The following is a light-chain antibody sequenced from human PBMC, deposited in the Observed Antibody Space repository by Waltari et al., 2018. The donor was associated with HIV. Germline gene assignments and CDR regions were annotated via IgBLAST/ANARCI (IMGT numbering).Light chain of an antibody. CDR2: DNV. CDR3: GTWDSSLSVWL. V-gene: IGLV1-51*01. J-gene: IGLJ3*02. CDR1: SSNIGINY. Sequence: QSVLTQPPSVSAAPGQKVTISCSGSSSNIGINYVSWYRQLPGTAPKLLIYDNVKRPSGFPDSFSCSKSGSSATLGITGLQTGDEADYYCGTWDSSLSVWLFGGGTKLTVL.